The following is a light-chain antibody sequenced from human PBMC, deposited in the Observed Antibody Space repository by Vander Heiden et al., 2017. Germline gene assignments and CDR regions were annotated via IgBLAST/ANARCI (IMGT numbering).Light chain of an antibody. CDR1: QSISSW. CDR3: QQDNSYPST. CDR2: KAS. Sequence: DIQMTQSPSTLSASVGDRVTITCRASQSISSWLAWYQQKPGKTPKLLIYKASSFESGVPSRFHGSGSGTEFTLTISCLQPDDFTTSYCQQDNSYPSTFGQWTKMELK. V-gene: IGKV1-5*03. J-gene: IGKJ2*01.